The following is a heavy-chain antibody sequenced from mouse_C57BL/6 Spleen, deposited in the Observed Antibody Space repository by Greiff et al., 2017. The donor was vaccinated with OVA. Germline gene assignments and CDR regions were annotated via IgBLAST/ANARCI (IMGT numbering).Heavy chain of an antibody. CDR2: ISSGSSTL. Sequence: DVMLVASGGGLVKPGGSLKLSCAASGFTFSDYGMHWVRQAPEKGLEWVAYISSGSSTLYYADTVKGRFTTSRDNAKNTLCLQMTRLRAEDTAMYYCARGDYGSSYVDYFDYWGQGTTLTVSS. CDR1: GFTFSDYG. V-gene: IGHV5-17*01. CDR3: ARGDYGSSYVDYFDY. J-gene: IGHJ2*01. D-gene: IGHD1-1*01.